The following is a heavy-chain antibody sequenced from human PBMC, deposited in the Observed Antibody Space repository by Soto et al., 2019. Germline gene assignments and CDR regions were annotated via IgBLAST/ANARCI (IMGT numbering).Heavy chain of an antibody. CDR2: VNHTGST. J-gene: IGHJ4*02. Sequence: SETLSLTCTVSDGSISRSTFYWGWIRQPPGKGLEWIGSVNHTGSTNYNPSLKSRVTISVDTSKNQFSLKLSSVTAADTAVYYCTLGYFDYWGQGTLVTVSS. CDR1: DGSISRSTFY. CDR3: TLGYFDY. V-gene: IGHV4-39*07.